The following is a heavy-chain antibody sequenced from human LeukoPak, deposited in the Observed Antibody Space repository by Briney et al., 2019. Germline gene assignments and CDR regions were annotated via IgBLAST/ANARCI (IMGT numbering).Heavy chain of an antibody. CDR1: GGSISSGGYY. CDR3: ARSGIAASFDY. V-gene: IGHV4-30-2*01. D-gene: IGHD6-13*01. J-gene: IGHJ4*02. Sequence: TSSETLSLTCTVSGGSISSGGYYWSWIRQPPGKGLEWIGYIYDSGSTYYNPSLKSRVTISKDRSKNHFSLKLTSVTAADTAVYYCARSGIAASFDYWGQGTLVTVSS. CDR2: IYDSGST.